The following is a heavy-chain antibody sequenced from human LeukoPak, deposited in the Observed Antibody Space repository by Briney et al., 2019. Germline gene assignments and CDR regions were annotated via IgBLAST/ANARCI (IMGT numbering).Heavy chain of an antibody. Sequence: NTSETLSLTCTVSGGSISSSTYCWSWVRQPPGKGLEWIGCMYYSGSTYYSSSLKGRVTISVDTSKNQFSLKLSSVTAADTAVYYCARGRGRLLWFGELLYSLYFDYWGQGTLVTVSS. CDR1: GGSISSSTYC. V-gene: IGHV4-39*07. CDR2: MYYSGST. CDR3: ARGRGRLLWFGELLYSLYFDY. J-gene: IGHJ4*02. D-gene: IGHD3-10*01.